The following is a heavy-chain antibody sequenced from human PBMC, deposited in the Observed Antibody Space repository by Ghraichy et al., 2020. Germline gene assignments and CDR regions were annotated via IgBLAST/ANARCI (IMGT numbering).Heavy chain of an antibody. CDR3: AKDSGYYGSGILWGFDY. CDR1: GFTFSSYG. V-gene: IGHV3-30*18. Sequence: GGSLRLSCAASGFTFSSYGMHWVRQAPGKGLEWVAVISYDGSNKYYADSVKGRFTISRDNSKNTLYLQMNSLRAEDTAVYYCAKDSGYYGSGILWGFDYWGQGTLVTVSS. J-gene: IGHJ4*02. CDR2: ISYDGSNK. D-gene: IGHD3-10*01.